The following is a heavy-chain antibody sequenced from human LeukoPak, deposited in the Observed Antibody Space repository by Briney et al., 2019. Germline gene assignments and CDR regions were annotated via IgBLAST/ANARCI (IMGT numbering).Heavy chain of an antibody. CDR2: IFYSGST. D-gene: IGHD3-22*01. Sequence: PSETLSLTCTVSGGSISSYYWSWIRQPPGKGLEWIGYIFYSGSTNYNPSLEGRVTISVDTSKNQFSLNLSSVTAADTAVYYCARALYYYDSSGPLPLKWGQGTLVTVSS. CDR3: ARALYYYDSSGPLPLK. J-gene: IGHJ4*02. V-gene: IGHV4-59*01. CDR1: GGSISSYY.